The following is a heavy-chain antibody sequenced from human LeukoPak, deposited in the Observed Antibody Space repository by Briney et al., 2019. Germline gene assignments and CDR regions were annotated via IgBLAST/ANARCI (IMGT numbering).Heavy chain of an antibody. CDR2: INTNTGNP. CDR3: ARDNYDSFGVVYYFDY. CDR1: GYTFTNYG. V-gene: IGHV7-4-1*02. J-gene: IGHJ4*02. D-gene: IGHD3-22*01. Sequence: ASVKISCKASGYTFTNYGISWVRQAPGQGLEWMGWINTNTGNPTYAQGFTGRFVFSLDTSVSTAYLQISSLKAEDTAVYYCARDNYDSFGVVYYFDYWGQGTLVTVSS.